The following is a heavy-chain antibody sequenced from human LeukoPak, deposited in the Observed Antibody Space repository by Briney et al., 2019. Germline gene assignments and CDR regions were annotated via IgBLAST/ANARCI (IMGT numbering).Heavy chain of an antibody. CDR3: ARDCSSTSCYEDPLDY. CDR1: GGSISSRNW. V-gene: IGHV4-4*02. D-gene: IGHD2-2*01. Sequence: SGTLSLTCAVSGGSISSRNWWSWVRQPPGKGLEWIGEINHSGSTNYNPSLKSRVTISVDASKNQFSLKLSSVTAADTAVYYCARDCSSTSCYEDPLDYWGQGTLVTVSS. J-gene: IGHJ4*02. CDR2: INHSGST.